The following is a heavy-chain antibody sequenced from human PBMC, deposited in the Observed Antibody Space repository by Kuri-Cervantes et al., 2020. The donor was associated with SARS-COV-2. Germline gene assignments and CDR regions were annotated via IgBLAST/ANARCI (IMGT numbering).Heavy chain of an antibody. D-gene: IGHD1-26*01. J-gene: IGHJ6*02. Sequence: ASVKVSCKASGYTFTSYGISWVRQAPGQGLEWMGWISAYNGNTNYAQKLQGRVTMTTDTSTSTAYMELRSLRSDDTAVYYCARGLGIVGATESPGMDVWGQGTTVTVSS. V-gene: IGHV1-18*01. CDR2: ISAYNGNT. CDR1: GYTFTSYG. CDR3: ARGLGIVGATESPGMDV.